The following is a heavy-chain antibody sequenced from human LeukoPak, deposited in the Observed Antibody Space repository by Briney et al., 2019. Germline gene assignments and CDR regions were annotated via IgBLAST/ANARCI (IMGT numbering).Heavy chain of an antibody. CDR2: INWNGGST. CDR3: ARVGFTRDAFDI. J-gene: IGHJ3*02. Sequence: GGSLRLSCAASGFTFSSYSMNWVRQAPGKWLEWVSGINWNGGSTGYADSVKGRFTISRDNAKNSLYLQMNSLRAEDTALYYCARVGFTRDAFDIWGQGTMVTVSS. CDR1: GFTFSSYS. V-gene: IGHV3-20*04.